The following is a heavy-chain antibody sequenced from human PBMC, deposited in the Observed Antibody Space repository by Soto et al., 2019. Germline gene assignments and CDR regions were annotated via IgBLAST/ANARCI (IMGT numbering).Heavy chain of an antibody. V-gene: IGHV3-30-3*01. CDR1: GFTFSGYA. D-gene: IGHD3-16*01. CDR2: ISYDGSSE. J-gene: IGHJ6*02. CDR3: ARGGGGYYYYGMDV. Sequence: QVQLVESGGGVVQPGRSLRLSCVASGFTFSGYAMHWVRQAPGKGLEWVTVISYDGSSEYYADSVKGRFTISRDSSKNTVYLQMKSLRAEDTAVYYCARGGGGYYYYGMDVWGQGTTVTVSS.